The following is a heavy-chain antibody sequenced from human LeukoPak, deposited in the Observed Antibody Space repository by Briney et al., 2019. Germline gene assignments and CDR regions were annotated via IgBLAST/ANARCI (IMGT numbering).Heavy chain of an antibody. CDR2: IWYDGSNK. CDR3: ARDPGVRWLVGFDY. D-gene: IGHD6-19*01. V-gene: IGHV3-33*01. CDR1: GFTFSTYG. Sequence: GSSLRLSCAASGFTFSTYGMHWVRQAPGKGLEWVADIWYDGSNKHYEDSVKGRFTISRDNSKNTLYLQMNSLRAEDTAVYYCARDPGVRWLVGFDYWGQGTLVTVSS. J-gene: IGHJ4*02.